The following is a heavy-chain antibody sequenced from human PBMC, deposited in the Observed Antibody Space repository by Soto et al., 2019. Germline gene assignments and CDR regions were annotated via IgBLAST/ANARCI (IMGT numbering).Heavy chain of an antibody. J-gene: IGHJ5*02. CDR3: ARGVATIGP. CDR1: GDSISSYY. Sequence: SETLSLTCSVSGDSISSYYWSWIRQPPGKGLEWIGYIYYSGSTNYNPSFRSRVTISVDTPKNQFSLKLTSVTAADTAVYYCARGVATIGPWGQGTLVTVSS. D-gene: IGHD5-12*01. CDR2: IYYSGST. V-gene: IGHV4-59*01.